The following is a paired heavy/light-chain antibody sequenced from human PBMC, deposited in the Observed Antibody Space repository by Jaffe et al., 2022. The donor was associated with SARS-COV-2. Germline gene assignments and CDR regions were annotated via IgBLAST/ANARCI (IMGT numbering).Light chain of an antibody. J-gene: IGLJ1*01. CDR1: SSDVGGYNF. CDR3: SSITSISTLI. Sequence: QSALTQPASVSGSPGQSITISCTGTSSDVGGYNFVSWYQQHPGKAPKLMISEVSNRPSGVPDRFSGSKSGNTASLTISGLQAEDEADYYCSSITSISTLIFGTGTKVTVL. V-gene: IGLV2-14*01. CDR2: EVS.
Heavy chain of an antibody. CDR2: ISGGGDST. Sequence: EVQLLESGGGLEQPGGSLRLACAATGFTFRNFGMSWVRQAPGKGLEWVSGISGGGDSTYYADSVKGRFSISRDNSKNVLYLQMNSLRLEDTAVYYCAKDRLSLSTIDYWGQGTLVTVSS. CDR3: AKDRLSLSTIDY. J-gene: IGHJ4*02. CDR1: GFTFRNFG. V-gene: IGHV3-23*01.